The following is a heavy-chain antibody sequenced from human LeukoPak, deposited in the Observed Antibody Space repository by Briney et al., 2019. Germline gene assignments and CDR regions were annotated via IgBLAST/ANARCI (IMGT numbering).Heavy chain of an antibody. V-gene: IGHV3-23*01. Sequence: GGSLRLSCAASGFTFSSYAMSWVRQAPGKGLEWVSAISGGGGSTYYADSVKGRFSISRDNAKNTLYLQMNSLRAEDTAVYYCAKDSNSYDSSGYYPILDWGQGTLVTVS. CDR3: AKDSNSYDSSGYYPILD. J-gene: IGHJ4*02. CDR2: ISGGGGST. D-gene: IGHD3-22*01. CDR1: GFTFSSYA.